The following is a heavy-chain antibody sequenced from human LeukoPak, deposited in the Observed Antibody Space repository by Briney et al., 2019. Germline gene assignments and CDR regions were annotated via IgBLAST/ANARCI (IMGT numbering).Heavy chain of an antibody. D-gene: IGHD6-19*01. CDR2: IYYSGST. CDR1: GGSISSSSYY. Sequence: SETLSLTCTVSGGSISSSSYYWGWIRQPPGRWLEWIGSIYYSGSTYYNPSLKSRVTISVDTSKNQFSLKLSSVTAADTAVYYCARHVLDGIAVALVDYWGQGTLVTVSS. J-gene: IGHJ4*02. CDR3: ARHVLDGIAVALVDY. V-gene: IGHV4-39*01.